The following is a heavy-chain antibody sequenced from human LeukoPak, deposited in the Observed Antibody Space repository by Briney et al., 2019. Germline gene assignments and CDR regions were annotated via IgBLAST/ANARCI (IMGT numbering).Heavy chain of an antibody. Sequence: ASVKVSCKASGYTFTGYYMHWVRQAPGQGLEWMGWISAYNGNTNYAQKLQGRVTMTTDTSTSTAYMELRSLRSDDTAVYYCASRSGSYSDAFDIWGQGTMVTVSS. CDR3: ASRSGSYSDAFDI. J-gene: IGHJ3*02. D-gene: IGHD1-26*01. CDR1: GYTFTGYY. CDR2: ISAYNGNT. V-gene: IGHV1-18*04.